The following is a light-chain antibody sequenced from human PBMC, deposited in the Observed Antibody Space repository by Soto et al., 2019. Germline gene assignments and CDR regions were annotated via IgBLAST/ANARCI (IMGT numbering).Light chain of an antibody. J-gene: IGLJ1*01. V-gene: IGLV1-44*01. CDR2: NNN. CDR1: SSNIGTNA. CDR3: AAWDDSLNSYV. Sequence: QSVLTQPPSASGTPGQRVTISCSGGSSNIGTNAVNWYQQLPGTAPKLLIYNNNQRPSGVPDRFSGSKSGTSASLAISRLQAEDESYYYCAAWDDSLNSYVFGTGTKLTVL.